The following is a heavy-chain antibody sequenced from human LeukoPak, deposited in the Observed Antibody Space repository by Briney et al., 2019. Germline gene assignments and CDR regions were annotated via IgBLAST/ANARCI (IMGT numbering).Heavy chain of an antibody. CDR3: ARHYYAPGSYYKLGFHY. J-gene: IGHJ4*02. V-gene: IGHV3-7*01. Sequence: GGSLRLSCAASGFTFSSYWMSWVRQAPGKGLEWVANIKQDGSEKYYVDSVKGRFTISRDNVKDSLYMQMNSLRAEDMAVYYCARHYYAPGSYYKLGFHYWGQGTLVTVSS. CDR1: GFTFSSYW. CDR2: IKQDGSEK. D-gene: IGHD3-10*01.